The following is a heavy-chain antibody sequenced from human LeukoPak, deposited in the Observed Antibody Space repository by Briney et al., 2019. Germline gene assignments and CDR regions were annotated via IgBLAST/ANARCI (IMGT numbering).Heavy chain of an antibody. V-gene: IGHV4-39*01. Sequence: PSETLSLTCTVSGGAISSSIHYWGWIRQPPGKGLEWIGSIYHSGSTVYNPSLKSRVAISVDTSRNQFSLKLSSVTASDTAVYYCARNTTVTDWYFDLWGRGTLVTVSS. CDR1: GGAISSSIHY. CDR2: IYHSGST. J-gene: IGHJ2*01. CDR3: ARNTTVTDWYFDL. D-gene: IGHD4-17*01.